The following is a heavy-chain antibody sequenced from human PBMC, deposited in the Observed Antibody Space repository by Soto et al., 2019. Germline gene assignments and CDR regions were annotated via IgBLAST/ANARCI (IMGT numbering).Heavy chain of an antibody. J-gene: IGHJ4*02. V-gene: IGHV3-48*02. CDR3: ARDLGWAFDS. Sequence: VPLVESGGGSVQPGGSLRLSCAASGFTFSTFSMNWVRQAPGRGLEWISYISGGGRPISYADSVKGRFTISRDNAKNSLYLQMDSLTDEDTAVYYCARDLGWAFDSWGQGTLVTVSS. D-gene: IGHD6-19*01. CDR2: ISGGGRPI. CDR1: GFTFSTFS.